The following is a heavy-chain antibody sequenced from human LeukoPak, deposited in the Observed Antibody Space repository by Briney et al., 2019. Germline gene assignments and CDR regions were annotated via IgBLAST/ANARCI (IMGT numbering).Heavy chain of an antibody. D-gene: IGHD1-7*01. CDR3: ARHQRGNYRGILYYFDY. Sequence: SETLSLTYTVSGGSISSYYWSWIRQPPGKGLEWIGYIYYSGSTNYNPSLKSRVTISVDTSKNQFSLKLSSVTAADTAVYYCARHQRGNYRGILYYFDYWGQGTLVTVSS. CDR1: GGSISSYY. CDR2: IYYSGST. V-gene: IGHV4-59*08. J-gene: IGHJ4*02.